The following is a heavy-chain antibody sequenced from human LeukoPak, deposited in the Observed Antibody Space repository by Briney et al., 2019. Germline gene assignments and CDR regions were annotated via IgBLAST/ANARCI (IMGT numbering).Heavy chain of an antibody. CDR1: GFTFRTYW. J-gene: IGHJ4*02. Sequence: GRSLRLSCAASGFTFRTYWMHWVRQAPGKGLVWVSRINSDGSSTRYADSVKGRFTISRDNSKNTLYLQMNSLSAEDTAVYYCARDPDIAPAGTTGDYFDYWGQGTLVTVSS. CDR3: ARDPDIAPAGTTGDYFDY. D-gene: IGHD6-13*01. CDR2: INSDGSST. V-gene: IGHV3-74*01.